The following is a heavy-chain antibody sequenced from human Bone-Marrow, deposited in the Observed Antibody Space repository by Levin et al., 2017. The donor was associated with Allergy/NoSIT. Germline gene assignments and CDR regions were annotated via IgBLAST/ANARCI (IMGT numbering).Heavy chain of an antibody. CDR2: IKSDGSDK. Sequence: GGSLRLSCSASFFLFLSSFLTWVRQAPGKGLEWVANIKSDGSDKSYADSVQGRFTLSLSHARSSLFLQMNRLRAEDTAVYYCAREDYRSFDFWGQGTLVTVSS. CDR3: AREDYRSFDF. D-gene: IGHD3-16*01. CDR1: FFLFLSSF. J-gene: IGHJ4*02. V-gene: IGHV3-7*01.